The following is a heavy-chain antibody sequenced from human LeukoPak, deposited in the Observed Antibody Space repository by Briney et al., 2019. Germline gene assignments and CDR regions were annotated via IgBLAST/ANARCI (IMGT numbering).Heavy chain of an antibody. CDR2: IYYSGST. J-gene: IGHJ4*02. CDR1: GGSISSYY. Sequence: PSETLSPTCTVSGGSISSYYWSWIRQPPGKGLEWIGYIYYSGSTNYNPSLKSRVTISVDTSKNQFSLKLSSVTAADTAVYYCARVDVDIVATIISDWGQGTLVTVSS. V-gene: IGHV4-59*01. D-gene: IGHD5-12*01. CDR3: ARVDVDIVATIISD.